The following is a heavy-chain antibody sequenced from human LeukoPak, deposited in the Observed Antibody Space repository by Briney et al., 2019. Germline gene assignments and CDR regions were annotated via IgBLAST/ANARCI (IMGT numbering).Heavy chain of an antibody. J-gene: IGHJ6*03. CDR3: AKLASPKGGAAVAGRGYYYYYMDV. CDR2: ISGSGDST. CDR1: GFSFSSYG. D-gene: IGHD6-19*01. V-gene: IGHV3-23*01. Sequence: GGSLRLSCAASGFSFSSYGMSWVRQAPGKGLEWVSVISGSGDSTYYEDSVKGRFTISRDNSKNTLYLQMNSLRAEDTAVYYCAKLASPKGGAAVAGRGYYYYYMDVWGKGTTVTVSS.